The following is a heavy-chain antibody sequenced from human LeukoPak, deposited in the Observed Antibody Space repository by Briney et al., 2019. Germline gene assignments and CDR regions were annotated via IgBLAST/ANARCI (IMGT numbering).Heavy chain of an antibody. J-gene: IGHJ4*02. CDR1: GFTFSSYA. Sequence: PGGSLRLSCAASGFTFSSYAMSWVRQAPGKGLEWVSAISGSGGSTYYADSVKGRFTISRDNSKNTLYLQMNSLRAEDTAVYYCVKGSQWELLTPFYYWGQGTLVTVSS. CDR3: VKGSQWELLTPFYY. CDR2: ISGSGGST. D-gene: IGHD1-26*01. V-gene: IGHV3-23*01.